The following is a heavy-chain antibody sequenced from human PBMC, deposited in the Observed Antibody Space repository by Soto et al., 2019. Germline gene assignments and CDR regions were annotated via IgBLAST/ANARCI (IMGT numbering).Heavy chain of an antibody. CDR2: ITPSGRFI. Sequence: ESGGGLVKPGGSLRLSCAASGISFSDYHMNWVRQAPGKGLEWVASITPSGRFINYADSVEGRFFISRDNTKNSLFLQMNSLRGEDTAVYYCAGTYAPADYWGQGTLVVVSS. CDR1: GISFSDYH. V-gene: IGHV3-21*01. CDR3: AGTYAPADY. J-gene: IGHJ4*02. D-gene: IGHD2-2*01.